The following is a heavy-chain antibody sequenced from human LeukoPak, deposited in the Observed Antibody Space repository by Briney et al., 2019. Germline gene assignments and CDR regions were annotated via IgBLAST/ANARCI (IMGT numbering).Heavy chain of an antibody. CDR1: GYTFSSYA. CDR3: AKDADIVATSPVDY. CDR2: ISGSGGST. D-gene: IGHD5-12*01. Sequence: GGSLRFSCAASGYTFSSYAMSWVRQAPGKGLEWVSAISGSGGSTYYADSVRGRFTISRDNSKNTLYLQMNSLRAEDTAVYYCAKDADIVATSPVDYWGQGTLVTVSS. J-gene: IGHJ4*02. V-gene: IGHV3-23*01.